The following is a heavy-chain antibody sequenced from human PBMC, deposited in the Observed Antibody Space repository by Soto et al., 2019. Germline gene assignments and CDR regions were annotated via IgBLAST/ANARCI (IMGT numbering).Heavy chain of an antibody. CDR1: GYTFTSYG. D-gene: IGHD3-22*01. CDR2: ISAYNGNT. Sequence: ASVKVSCKASGYTFTSYGISWVRQAPGQGLEWMGWISAYNGNTNYAQKLQGRVTMTTDTSTSTAYMELRSLRSDDTAVYYCARDQSYYYDSGGPPPPSDAFDIWGQGTMVTVSS. CDR3: ARDQSYYYDSGGPPPPSDAFDI. V-gene: IGHV1-18*01. J-gene: IGHJ3*02.